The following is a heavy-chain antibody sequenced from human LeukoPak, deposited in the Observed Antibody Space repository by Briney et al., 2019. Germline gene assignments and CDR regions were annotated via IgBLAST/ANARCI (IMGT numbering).Heavy chain of an antibody. J-gene: IGHJ4*02. Sequence: GASVKVSCKASGGTFSSYAISWVRQAPGQGLEWMGGIIPIFGTANYAQKFQGRVTITADESTSTAYMELSSLRSEDTAVYYCATHYYDSSGYYGYWGQGTLVTVSS. CDR2: IIPIFGTA. CDR1: GGTFSSYA. D-gene: IGHD3-22*01. V-gene: IGHV1-69*01. CDR3: ATHYYDSSGYYGY.